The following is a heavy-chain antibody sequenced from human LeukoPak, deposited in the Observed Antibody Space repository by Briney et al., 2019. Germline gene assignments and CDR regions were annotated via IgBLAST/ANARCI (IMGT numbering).Heavy chain of an antibody. V-gene: IGHV3-30*02. Sequence: GGSLRLSCAASGFTFSSYGIHWVRQAPGKGLEWVAFIRYDGSNKYYADSVKGRFTISRDNSKNTVFLQMSSLRADDTAVYYCARGGYDSSGYGGYFDYWGQGTLVTVSS. CDR1: GFTFSSYG. D-gene: IGHD3-22*01. J-gene: IGHJ4*02. CDR2: IRYDGSNK. CDR3: ARGGYDSSGYGGYFDY.